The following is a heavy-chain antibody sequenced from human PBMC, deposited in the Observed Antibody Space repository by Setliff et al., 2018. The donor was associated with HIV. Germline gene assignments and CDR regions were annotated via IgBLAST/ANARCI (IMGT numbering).Heavy chain of an antibody. CDR3: ARQVTVVGYFETAAGSFNY. J-gene: IGHJ4*02. V-gene: IGHV4-31*03. Sequence: ASETLSLTCSVSGGSISSGYYYWSWIRQHPGKGLEWIGYIYYSGSSYYNPSLKSRVTISVDTSKNQFSVKLSSVTAADTAVYYCARQVTVVGYFETAAGSFNYWGPGTLVTVSS. CDR1: GGSISSGYYY. CDR2: IYYSGSS. D-gene: IGHD2-21*01.